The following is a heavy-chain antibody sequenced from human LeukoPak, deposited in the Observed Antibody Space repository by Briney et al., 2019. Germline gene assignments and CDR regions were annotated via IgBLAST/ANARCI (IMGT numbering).Heavy chain of an antibody. CDR3: ARGTRFLEWLPEDWFDP. D-gene: IGHD3-3*01. Sequence: ASVKVSCKASGYTFTSYDINWVRQATGQGLEWMGWMNPNSGNTGYAQKFQGRVTMTRNTSISTAYMELSSLRSEDTAVYYCARGTRFLEWLPEDWFDPWGQGTLVTVSS. CDR1: GYTFTSYD. J-gene: IGHJ5*02. CDR2: MNPNSGNT. V-gene: IGHV1-8*01.